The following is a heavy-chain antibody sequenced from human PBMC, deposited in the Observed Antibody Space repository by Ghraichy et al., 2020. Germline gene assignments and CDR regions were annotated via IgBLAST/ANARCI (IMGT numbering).Heavy chain of an antibody. Sequence: GGSLRLSCTPSGFIFSVYGMNWVRQAPGKGLEWVSYISNSGRTIHYADSVKGRFTISRDNAKDSLYLQMSSLRDEDTAVYYCARDLGGLSDDFWTEDSNDAFDVWGQGTMVTVSP. D-gene: IGHD3/OR15-3a*01. CDR2: ISNSGRTI. V-gene: IGHV3-48*02. J-gene: IGHJ3*01. CDR3: ARDLGGLSDDFWTEDSNDAFDV. CDR1: GFIFSVYG.